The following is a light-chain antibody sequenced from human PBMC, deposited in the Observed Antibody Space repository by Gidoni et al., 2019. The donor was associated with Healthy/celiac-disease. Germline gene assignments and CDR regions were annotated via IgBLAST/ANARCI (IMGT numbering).Light chain of an antibody. CDR3: QQYGSSPRT. V-gene: IGKV3-20*01. J-gene: IGKJ2*01. CDR2: GAS. Sequence: EIVLTQYPGTLSLSPGERATLSCRASQSVSSSYLAWYQQKPGQAPRLLIYGASSRAPCIPDRFSGSGSGTDFTLTISRLEPEDFAVYYCQQYGSSPRTFGQGTKLEIK. CDR1: QSVSSSY.